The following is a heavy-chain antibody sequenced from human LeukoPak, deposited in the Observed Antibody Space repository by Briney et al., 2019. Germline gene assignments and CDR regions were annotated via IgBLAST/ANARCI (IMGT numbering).Heavy chain of an antibody. CDR2: IYPGDSDT. CDR1: GYSFTSYW. J-gene: IGHJ5*02. V-gene: IGHV5-51*01. Sequence: GEPLKISCKGSGYSFTSYWIGWARQMPGKGLEWMGIIYPGDSDTRYSPSFQGQVTISADKSISTAYLQRSSLKASDTAMYYCARQWRGYCSSTSCYLPNWFDPWGQGTLVTVSS. D-gene: IGHD2-2*01. CDR3: ARQWRGYCSSTSCYLPNWFDP.